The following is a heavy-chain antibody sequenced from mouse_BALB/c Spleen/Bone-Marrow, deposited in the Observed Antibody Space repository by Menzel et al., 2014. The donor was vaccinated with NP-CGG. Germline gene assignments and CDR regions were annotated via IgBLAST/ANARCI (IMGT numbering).Heavy chain of an antibody. CDR1: GFTFTDYY. V-gene: IGHV7-3*02. CDR2: IRNKANGYTT. J-gene: IGHJ4*01. CDR3: ARDDYYAMDY. Sequence: VQLKESGGGLVQPGGSLRLSCATSGFTFTDYYMSWVRQPPGKAFEWLGFIRNKANGYTTEYSASVKGRFTISRDNSQSILYLQMNTLRAEDSATYYCARDDYYAMDYWGQGTSVTVSS.